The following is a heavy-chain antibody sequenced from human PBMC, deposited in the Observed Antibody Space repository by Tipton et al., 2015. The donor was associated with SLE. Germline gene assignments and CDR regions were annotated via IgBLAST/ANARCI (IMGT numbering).Heavy chain of an antibody. CDR2: ISYDGSNK. CDR3: AKKRQMNWNDVADAFDI. V-gene: IGHV3-30*18. J-gene: IGHJ3*02. Sequence: TLSLTCTVSGGSVSSGSYYWSWIRQPPGKGLEWVAVISYDGSNKYYADSVKGRSTISRDNSKNTLYLQMNSLRAEDTAVYYCAKKRQMNWNDVADAFDIWGQGTMVTVSS. D-gene: IGHD1-1*01. CDR1: GGSVSSGSYY.